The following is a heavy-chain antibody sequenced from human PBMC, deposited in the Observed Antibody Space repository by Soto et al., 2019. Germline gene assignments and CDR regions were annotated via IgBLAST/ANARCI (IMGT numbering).Heavy chain of an antibody. CDR3: ARDSGANDVEVATSDYYYYYGMDV. CDR1: GGTFSSYA. J-gene: IGHJ6*02. V-gene: IGHV1-69*13. Sequence: ASVKVSCKASGGTFSSYAISWVRQAPGQGLEWMGGIIPIFGTANYAQKFQGRVTITADESTSTAYMELSSLRSEDTAVYYCARDSGANDVEVATSDYYYYYGMDVWGQGTTVTVSS. D-gene: IGHD5-12*01. CDR2: IIPIFGTA.